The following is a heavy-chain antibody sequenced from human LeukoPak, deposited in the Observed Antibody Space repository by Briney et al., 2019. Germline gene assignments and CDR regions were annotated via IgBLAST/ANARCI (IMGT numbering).Heavy chain of an antibody. CDR3: ARRGVGNYYYYGMDV. CDR2: IYYSGST. V-gene: IGHV4-39*01. J-gene: IGHJ6*02. D-gene: IGHD2-8*01. Sequence: PSETLSLTCTVSGGSISSSSYYWGWIRQPPGQGLEWIGSIYYSGSTYYNPSLKSRVTISVDTSKNQFSLKLSSVTAADTAVYYCARRGVGNYYYYGMDVWGQGTTVTVSS. CDR1: GGSISSSSYY.